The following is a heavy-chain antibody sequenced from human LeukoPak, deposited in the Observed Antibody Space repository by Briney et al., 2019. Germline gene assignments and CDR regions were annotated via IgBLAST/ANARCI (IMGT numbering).Heavy chain of an antibody. CDR1: GFTFSSSG. D-gene: IGHD3-16*01. Sequence: PGASLRLSCGASGFTFSSSGMSWVRQAPGKGLDWVAAISNSGDSAYYADSVKGQFTISRDNSKNTLYLQMKSLRAEDTALYYCAKNTAPLGGALDIWGQGTMVTVSS. CDR3: AKNTAPLGGALDI. CDR2: ISNSGDSA. J-gene: IGHJ3*02. V-gene: IGHV3-23*01.